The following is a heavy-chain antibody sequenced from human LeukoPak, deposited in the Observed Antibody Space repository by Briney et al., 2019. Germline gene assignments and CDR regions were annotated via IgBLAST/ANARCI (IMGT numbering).Heavy chain of an antibody. CDR2: IKQDSSAK. CDR3: VRWSYDNSAYYYDH. J-gene: IGHJ4*02. Sequence: GGSLRLSCVASGFTFSRHYMSWVRQAPGKGLEWVANIKQDSSAKAYVDSVKGRFTVSRDNAKNSMSLQMNSLRAEDTAIYYCVRWSYDNSAYYYDHWGQGTLVTFAS. D-gene: IGHD3-22*01. V-gene: IGHV3-7*03. CDR1: GFTFSRHY.